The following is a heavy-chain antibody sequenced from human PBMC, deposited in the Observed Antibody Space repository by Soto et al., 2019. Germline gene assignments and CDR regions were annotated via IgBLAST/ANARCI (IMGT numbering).Heavy chain of an antibody. CDR3: AREVIVVVTAPAFDI. V-gene: IGHV3-7*01. D-gene: IGHD2-21*02. CDR1: GFTFSSYC. Sequence: GGSLRLSCAASGFTFSSYCMTWVRQAPGKGLEWVANIKQDGSEKYYVDSVKGRFTISRDNAKKSLYLQMNSLRAEDTAVYYCAREVIVVVTAPAFDIWGQGTMVTVS. CDR2: IKQDGSEK. J-gene: IGHJ3*02.